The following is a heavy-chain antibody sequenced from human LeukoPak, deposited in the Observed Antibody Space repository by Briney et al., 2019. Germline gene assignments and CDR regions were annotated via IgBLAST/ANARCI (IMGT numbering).Heavy chain of an antibody. CDR3: ARRTPSTAMVTYFDY. CDR2: IYPGDSDT. D-gene: IGHD5-18*01. J-gene: IGHJ4*02. V-gene: IGHV5-51*01. CDR1: GYSFTSYW. Sequence: GESLKISCKGSGYSFTSYWIGWVRQMPGKGLEWMGIIYPGDSDTRYSPSFQGQVTISADKSISTAYPQWSSLKASDTAMYYCARRTPSTAMVTYFDYWGQGTLVTVSS.